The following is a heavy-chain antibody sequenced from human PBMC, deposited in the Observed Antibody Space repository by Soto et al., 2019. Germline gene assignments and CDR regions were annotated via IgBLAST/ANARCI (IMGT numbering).Heavy chain of an antibody. J-gene: IGHJ3*01. V-gene: IGHV1-8*01. CDR1: GYSFPSYE. CDR3: ATLLGEAFDV. D-gene: IGHD7-27*01. Sequence: VQLVQSGAEVQKPGASVRVSCKASGYSFPSYEINWVRQATGQGPEWIGWMNPSSGESGFSQKFQGRVTMTRNISISTAFMQLSSLRSDDSAVYYCATLLGEAFDVWGQGTTVTVSS. CDR2: MNPSSGES.